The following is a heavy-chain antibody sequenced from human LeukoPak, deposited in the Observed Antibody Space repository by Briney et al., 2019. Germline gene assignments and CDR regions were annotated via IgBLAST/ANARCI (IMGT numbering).Heavy chain of an antibody. CDR3: ASNHYDFRSGPTPYYFDY. V-gene: IGHV3-21*01. Sequence: GGSLRLSCAASGFTFSSYSMNWVRQAPGKGLEWVSSISSSSSYIYYADSVKGRFTISRDNAKNSLYLQMNSLRAEDTAVYYCASNHYDFRSGPTPYYFDYWGQGTLVTVSS. CDR2: ISSSSSYI. CDR1: GFTFSSYS. J-gene: IGHJ4*02. D-gene: IGHD3-3*01.